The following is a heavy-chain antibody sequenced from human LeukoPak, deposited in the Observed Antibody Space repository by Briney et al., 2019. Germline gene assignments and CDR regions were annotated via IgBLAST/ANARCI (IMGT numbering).Heavy chain of an antibody. V-gene: IGHV5-51*01. CDR1: GYSFTRYW. CDR3: ARRVGRTGTIDFDY. Sequence: GESLKISCKGSGYSFTRYWIGWVRQMPGKGLVWMGTIYPGESDTRYSPSFQGQVTISADNSISTAYLQWSSLKASDTAMYYCARRVGRTGTIDFDYWGQGTLVTVSS. D-gene: IGHD1-1*01. J-gene: IGHJ4*02. CDR2: IYPGESDT.